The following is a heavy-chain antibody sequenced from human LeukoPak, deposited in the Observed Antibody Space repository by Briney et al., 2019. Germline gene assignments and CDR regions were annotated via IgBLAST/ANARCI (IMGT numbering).Heavy chain of an antibody. CDR2: ISSSGSDI. D-gene: IGHD4-23*01. J-gene: IGHJ4*02. CDR3: ARDYGGSSPFDY. CDR1: GFTFSNCA. Sequence: GGSLRLSCAASGFTFSNCAIHWVRQAPGKGLEWVSYISSSGSDIYYADSVKGRFTISRDNAKNSLYLHMNSLRAEDTAVYYCARDYGGSSPFDYWGQGTLVTVSS. V-gene: IGHV3-48*03.